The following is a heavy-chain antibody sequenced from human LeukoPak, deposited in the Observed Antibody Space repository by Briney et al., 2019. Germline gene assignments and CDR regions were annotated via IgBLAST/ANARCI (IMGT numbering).Heavy chain of an antibody. V-gene: IGHV3-66*01. CDR2: LYSGGST. Sequence: GGSLRLSCVGSEFNVRSNYISWVLQAPGKGLEWVSVLYSGGSTYYADSVKGRFTISSDNSKNTLYLQMNSLRAEDTAVYYCAKDPLYDSSGFDYWGQGTLVTVSS. CDR3: AKDPLYDSSGFDY. J-gene: IGHJ4*02. CDR1: EFNVRSNY. D-gene: IGHD3-22*01.